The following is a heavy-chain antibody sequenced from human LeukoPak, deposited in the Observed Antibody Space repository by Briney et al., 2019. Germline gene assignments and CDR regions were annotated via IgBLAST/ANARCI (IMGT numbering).Heavy chain of an antibody. CDR2: VFHSGNT. CDR3: ARQIVGTSWNYYYSYIDV. V-gene: IGHV4-39*01. J-gene: IGHJ6*03. CDR1: GGSISSSLYH. Sequence: PSETLSLTCSVSGGSISSSLYHWGWLRQPPGKGLEWIGNVFHSGNTYSSPSLQSRVAFSVDTSKNQLSLKLTSVTATDTAVYYCARQIVGTSWNYYYSYIDVWGKGTSVSVSS. D-gene: IGHD1-1*01.